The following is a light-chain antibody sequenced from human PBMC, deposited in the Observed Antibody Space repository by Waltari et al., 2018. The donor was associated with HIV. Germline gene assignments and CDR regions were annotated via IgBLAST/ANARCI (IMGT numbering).Light chain of an antibody. CDR1: SSDVGGSNY. V-gene: IGLV2-8*01. CDR2: EVN. Sequence: QSALTQPPSASGSPGQSVTISCTGPSSDVGGSNYVSWYQQHPGKAPKLMIYEVNKRPSGVPDRFSGSKSANTASLTVSGLQADDEADYYCNSYAGSNNWVFGGGTKLTVL. J-gene: IGLJ3*02. CDR3: NSYAGSNNWV.